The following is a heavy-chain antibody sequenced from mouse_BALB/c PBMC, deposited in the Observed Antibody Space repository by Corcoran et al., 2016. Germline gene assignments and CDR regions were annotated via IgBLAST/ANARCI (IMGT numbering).Heavy chain of an antibody. V-gene: IGHV14-3*02. CDR2: SDPANGNT. J-gene: IGHJ1*01. CDR1: GFNIKDTY. CDR3: ARWDGYRDV. D-gene: IGHD4-1*01. Sequence: EVQLQQSGAELVKPGASVKLSCTAPGFNIKDTYMHWVRQRTEHGLEWIGRSDPANGNTKYDPKFQGKATMTADTSSNTAYLQLSSLTSEDTAVYYCARWDGYRDVWGAGTTVTVSS.